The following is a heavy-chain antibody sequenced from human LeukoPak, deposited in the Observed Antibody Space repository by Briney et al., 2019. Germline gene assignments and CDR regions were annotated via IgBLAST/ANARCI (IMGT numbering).Heavy chain of an antibody. J-gene: IGHJ4*02. CDR2: ISYDGSNK. CDR1: GFTFSSYG. Sequence: GGSLRLSCAASGFTFSSYGMHWVCQAPGKGLEWVAVISYDGSNKYYADSVKGRFTISRDNSKNTLYLQMNSLRAEDTAVYYCAKDLLAAAVDYWGQGTLVTVSS. D-gene: IGHD6-13*01. CDR3: AKDLLAAAVDY. V-gene: IGHV3-30*18.